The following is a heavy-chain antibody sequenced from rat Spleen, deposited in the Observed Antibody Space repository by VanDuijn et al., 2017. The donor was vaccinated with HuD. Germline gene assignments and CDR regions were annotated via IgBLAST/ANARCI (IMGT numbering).Heavy chain of an antibody. CDR3: TRHRGGSLYFDY. Sequence: EVQLVESGGGLMQPGRSLKLSCAASGFTFRNYGMAWVRQTPTKGLDWVAPISTGGGNTFYRDSVKGRFTISRDDAENTQYLQMDSLRSEDTATYYCTRHRGGSLYFDYWGQGVMVTVSS. D-gene: IGHD1-11*01. J-gene: IGHJ2*01. CDR2: ISTGGGNT. V-gene: IGHV5S14*01. CDR1: GFTFRNYG.